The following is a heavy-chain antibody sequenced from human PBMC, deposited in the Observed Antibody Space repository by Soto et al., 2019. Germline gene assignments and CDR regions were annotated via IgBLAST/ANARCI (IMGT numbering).Heavy chain of an antibody. CDR3: AKILSTVTTYYYGMDV. D-gene: IGHD4-17*01. J-gene: IGHJ6*02. CDR2: ISGSGGKT. CDR1: GFSFSTYP. Sequence: PGGSLRLSCAASGFSFSTYPMVWVRQAPGKRLEAVSSISGSGGKTYYKDSEKGRFTISRDNSKNTVDLQMNSLRPEDTAVYYCAKILSTVTTYYYGMDVWCQGTTVTVSS. V-gene: IGHV3-23*01.